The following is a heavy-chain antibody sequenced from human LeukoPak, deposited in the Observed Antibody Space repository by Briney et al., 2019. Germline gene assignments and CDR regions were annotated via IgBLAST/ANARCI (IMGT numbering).Heavy chain of an antibody. CDR3: ARGYSYGSGSPLF. D-gene: IGHD3-10*01. CDR1: GFTFNKYA. V-gene: IGHV3-23*01. Sequence: GRSLRLSCAASGFTFNKYAMSWVRQAPGKGLEWVSTVNGGGDNTYDADSVKGRFTISRDNSKNTLYLQMNSLSAEDTAVYYCARGYSYGSGSPLFWGQGTLVTVSS. J-gene: IGHJ4*02. CDR2: VNGGGDNT.